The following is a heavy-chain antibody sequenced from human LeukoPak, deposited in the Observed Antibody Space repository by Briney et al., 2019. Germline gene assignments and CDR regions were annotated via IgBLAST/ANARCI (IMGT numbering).Heavy chain of an antibody. J-gene: IGHJ2*01. V-gene: IGHV1-18*01. Sequence: ASVKVSCKASGYTFTSYGISWVRQAPGQGLEWMGWISAYNGNTNYAQKLQGRVTMTTDTSTSTAYMELRSLRSDDTAVYYCARGVYDSSGYYPLVGYFDLWGRGTLVTVSP. CDR2: ISAYNGNT. CDR1: GYTFTSYG. CDR3: ARGVYDSSGYYPLVGYFDL. D-gene: IGHD3-22*01.